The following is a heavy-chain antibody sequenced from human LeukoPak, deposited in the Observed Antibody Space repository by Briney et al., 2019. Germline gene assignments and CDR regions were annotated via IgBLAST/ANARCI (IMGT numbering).Heavy chain of an antibody. CDR1: GYTLTELS. D-gene: IGHD3-22*01. CDR2: FDPEDGET. V-gene: IGHV1-24*01. CDR3: ATRFRLYYYDSSGYSLNWFDP. J-gene: IGHJ5*02. Sequence: ASVKVSCKVSGYTLTELSMHWVRQAPGKGLEWMGGFDPEDGETIYAQKLQGRVTMTEDTSTDTAYMELSSLRSEDTAVYYCATRFRLYYYDSSGYSLNWFDPWGQGTLVTVSS.